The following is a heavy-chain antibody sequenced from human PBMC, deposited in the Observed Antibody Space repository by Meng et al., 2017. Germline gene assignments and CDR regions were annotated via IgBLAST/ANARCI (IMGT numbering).Heavy chain of an antibody. CDR2: IYPGDSDT. J-gene: IGHJ3*02. CDR3: ATTVLTYYYDSSGYYRDAFDI. D-gene: IGHD3-22*01. V-gene: IGHV5-51*01. CDR1: GYSFTSYW. Sequence: GGSLRLSCKGSGYSFTSYWIGWVRQMPGKGLEWMGIIYPGDSDTRYSPSFQGQVTISADKSISTAYLQWSSLKASDIAMYYCATTVLTYYYDSSGYYRDAFDIWGQGTMVTVSS.